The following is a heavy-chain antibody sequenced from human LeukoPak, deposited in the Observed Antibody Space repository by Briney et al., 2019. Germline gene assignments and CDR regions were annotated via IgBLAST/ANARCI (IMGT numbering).Heavy chain of an antibody. J-gene: IGHJ4*02. CDR1: GGSISSYY. CDR2: IYYSGST. V-gene: IGHV4-59*12. CDR3: ARDFRQNFDY. D-gene: IGHD6-6*01. Sequence: PSETLSLTCTVSGGSISSYYWSWIRQPPGKGLEWIGSIYYSGSTYYNPSLKSRVTISVDTSKNQFSLKLSSVTAADTAVYYCARDFRQNFDYWGQGTLVTVSS.